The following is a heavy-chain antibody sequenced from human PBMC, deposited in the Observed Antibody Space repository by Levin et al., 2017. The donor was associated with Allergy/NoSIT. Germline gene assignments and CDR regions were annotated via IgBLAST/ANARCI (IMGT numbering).Heavy chain of an antibody. D-gene: IGHD2-21*02. CDR3: ARVGVVTARETLYFQH. Sequence: ASVKVSCKASGGTFSSYAISWVRQAPGQGLEWMGRIIPILGIANYAQKFQGRVTITADKSTSTAYMELSSLRSEDTAMYYCARVGVVTARETLYFQHWGQGTLVTVSS. J-gene: IGHJ1*01. CDR2: IIPILGIA. V-gene: IGHV1-69*04. CDR1: GGTFSSYA.